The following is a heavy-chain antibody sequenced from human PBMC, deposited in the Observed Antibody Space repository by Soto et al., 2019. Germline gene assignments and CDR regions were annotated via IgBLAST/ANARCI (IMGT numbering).Heavy chain of an antibody. CDR3: ATGGLDTAMATGYYYGMDV. CDR1: GYTLTELS. Sequence: VKVSCKVSGYTLTELSMHWVRQAPGKGLEWMGGFDPEDGETIYAQRFQGRVTMTEDTSTDTAYMELSSLRSEDTAVYYCATGGLDTAMATGYYYGMDVWGQGTTVTVSS. CDR2: FDPEDGET. J-gene: IGHJ6*02. D-gene: IGHD5-18*01. V-gene: IGHV1-24*01.